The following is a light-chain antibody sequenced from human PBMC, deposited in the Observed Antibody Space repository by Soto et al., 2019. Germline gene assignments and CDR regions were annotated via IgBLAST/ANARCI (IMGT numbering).Light chain of an antibody. CDR1: SGHSTYI. Sequence: QAVVTQSSSASASLGSSVKITCALSSGHSTYIIAWHQQQPGKAPRYLMKLEGSGNYRRGSGVPDRFSGSSSGADRYLTISNLQSEDEADYYCETWDSNTHWVFGGGTKLTVL. V-gene: IGLV4-60*03. J-gene: IGLJ3*02. CDR2: LEGSGNY. CDR3: ETWDSNTHWV.